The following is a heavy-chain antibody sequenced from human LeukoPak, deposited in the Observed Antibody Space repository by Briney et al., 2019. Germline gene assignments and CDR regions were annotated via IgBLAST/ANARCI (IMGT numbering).Heavy chain of an antibody. J-gene: IGHJ3*02. CDR3: ASHGDLNYGSGSYYKGIDAFDI. CDR1: GGSISSYY. Sequence: PSETLSLTCTVSGGSISSYYWSWIRQPAGKGLEWIGRIYTSGSTNYNPSLKSRVTMSVDTSKNQFSLKLSSVTAADTAVYYCASHGDLNYGSGSYYKGIDAFDIWGQGTMVTVSS. CDR2: IYTSGST. V-gene: IGHV4-4*07. D-gene: IGHD3-10*01.